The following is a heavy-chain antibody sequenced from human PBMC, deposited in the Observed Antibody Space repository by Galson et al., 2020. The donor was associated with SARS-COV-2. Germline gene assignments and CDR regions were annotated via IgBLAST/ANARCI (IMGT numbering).Heavy chain of an antibody. V-gene: IGHV4-59*02. CDR1: GGSVGSYY. CDR3: ARSYYYASGSFLHGMDV. Sequence: SETLSLTCTVSGGSVGSYYWSWIRQHPGKGLEWIGYVYYSGSTKYNPSPKSRVTISIDTSKNQFSLKRSSVTAADTAVYYCARSYYYASGSFLHGMDVWGQGTTVTVSS. D-gene: IGHD3-10*01. CDR2: VYYSGST. J-gene: IGHJ6*02.